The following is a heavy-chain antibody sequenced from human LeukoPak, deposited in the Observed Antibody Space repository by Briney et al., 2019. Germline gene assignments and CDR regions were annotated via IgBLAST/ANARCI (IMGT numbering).Heavy chain of an antibody. CDR3: AARRLTVTTEIDC. Sequence: PGGSLRLSCAASGFSFSSSAMHWVRQAPGKGLDWVAFIHYDGNNKYYADSVKGRFTISRDNSKNTVYLQMNSLRPEDTAVYYCAARRLTVTTEIDCWGQGTLVTVSS. J-gene: IGHJ4*02. CDR1: GFSFSSSA. CDR2: IHYDGNNK. D-gene: IGHD4-17*01. V-gene: IGHV3-30*02.